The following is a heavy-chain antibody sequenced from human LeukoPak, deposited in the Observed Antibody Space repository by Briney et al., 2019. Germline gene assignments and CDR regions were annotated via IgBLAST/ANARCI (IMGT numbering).Heavy chain of an antibody. CDR1: GFTFSNYW. J-gene: IGHJ3*02. CDR3: ARSRYYYDSSAYGFDI. Sequence: PGGSLRLSCAASGFTFSNYWMHWVRQAPGEGLVWVSRINSDGSSTTYADSVKGRFTISRDNGKNTLYLQMNSLRAGDTAVYYCARSRYYYDSSAYGFDIWGRGTMVTVSS. D-gene: IGHD3-22*01. CDR2: INSDGSST. V-gene: IGHV3-74*01.